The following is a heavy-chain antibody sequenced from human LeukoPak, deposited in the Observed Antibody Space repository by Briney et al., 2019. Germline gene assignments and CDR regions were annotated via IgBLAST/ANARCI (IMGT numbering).Heavy chain of an antibody. V-gene: IGHV3-9*01. CDR1: GFTFDDYA. Sequence: GRSLRLFCAAAGFTFDDYAMHWVRQSPGKGLEWVSGISWNRGSIGYADSVKGRFTISRDNAKNSLCLQMNSLRAEDTALYYCARVGDYDYWGQGTLVTVSS. CDR2: ISWNRGSI. J-gene: IGHJ4*02. D-gene: IGHD1-26*01. CDR3: ARVGDYDY.